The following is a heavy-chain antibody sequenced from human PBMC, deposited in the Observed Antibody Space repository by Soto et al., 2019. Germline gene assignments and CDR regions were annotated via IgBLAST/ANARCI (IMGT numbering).Heavy chain of an antibody. V-gene: IGHV1-2*02. CDR1: GFTFDGYY. J-gene: IGHJ3*02. CDR2: INPDSGGT. D-gene: IGHD3-16*01. CDR3: AASGGLGDSFEI. Sequence: ASVKLYCNASGFTFDGYYLHLVRQAPGQGLEWMGWINPDSGGTSYAQRFQGGVTMTRDASVSTVYMELTWLAPDDTAVYYCAASGGLGDSFEIWGQGTMVTVS.